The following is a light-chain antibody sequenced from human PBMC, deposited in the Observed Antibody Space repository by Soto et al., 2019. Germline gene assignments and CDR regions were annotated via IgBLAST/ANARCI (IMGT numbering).Light chain of an antibody. Sequence: QLVLTQPASVSGSPRQSITISCTGTSSDVGKYNLVSWYQQHPGKAPKVMILQGYKRPSGVSNRFSGSKFGNTASLTISGLQAEDEAEYYCCAYAATYTYVFGTGTKLTVL. CDR3: CAYAATYTYV. CDR1: SSDVGKYNL. V-gene: IGLV2-23*01. J-gene: IGLJ1*01. CDR2: QGY.